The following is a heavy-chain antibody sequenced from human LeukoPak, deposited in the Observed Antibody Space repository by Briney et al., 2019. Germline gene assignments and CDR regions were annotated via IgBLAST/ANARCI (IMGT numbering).Heavy chain of an antibody. Sequence: GGSLRLSCAASGFTFSSYWMHWVRQAPGKGLEWVANIKEDESEKYYVDSVKGRFTISRDNAKNSLYLQMNTLRVEDTAVYYCARLRAFDIWGQGTMVTVSS. V-gene: IGHV3-7*01. CDR2: IKEDESEK. CDR3: ARLRAFDI. CDR1: GFTFSSYW. J-gene: IGHJ3*02.